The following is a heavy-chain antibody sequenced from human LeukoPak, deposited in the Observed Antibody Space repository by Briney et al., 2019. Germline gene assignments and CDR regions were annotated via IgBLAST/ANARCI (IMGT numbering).Heavy chain of an antibody. J-gene: IGHJ4*02. V-gene: IGHV3-23*01. CDR2: ISGSGGST. CDR1: GFTFSSYA. CDR3: AKVKYYYDSSGTGLDY. D-gene: IGHD3-22*01. Sequence: GGSLRLSCAASGFTFSSYAMSWVRQAPGKGLEWVSAISGSGGSTYYADSVKGRFTISRDNSKNTLYLQMNSLRAEDTAVYYCAKVKYYYDSSGTGLDYWGQGTLVTVSS.